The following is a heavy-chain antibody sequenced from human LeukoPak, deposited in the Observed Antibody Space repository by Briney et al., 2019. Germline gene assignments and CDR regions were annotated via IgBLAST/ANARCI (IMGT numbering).Heavy chain of an antibody. V-gene: IGHV3-30-3*01. Sequence: GGSLRLSCAASGFIFSSFAMHWVRQAPGKGLEWVAMISFDGTNEYYGDSVKGRFTISRDNSKNTPYLQMNSLKAEDTAVFYCARDSKRYYYDSIRYSPGDFDIWGQGTVVTVSS. CDR1: GFIFSSFA. CDR3: ARDSKRYYYDSIRYSPGDFDI. CDR2: ISFDGTNE. J-gene: IGHJ3*02. D-gene: IGHD3-22*01.